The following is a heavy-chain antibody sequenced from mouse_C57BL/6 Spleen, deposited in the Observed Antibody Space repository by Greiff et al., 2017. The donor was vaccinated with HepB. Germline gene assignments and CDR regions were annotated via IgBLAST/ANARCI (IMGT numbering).Heavy chain of an antibody. CDR2: IWRGGST. J-gene: IGHJ4*01. CDR1: GFSLTSYG. CDR3: AKEGYYYGMEYAMDY. V-gene: IGHV2-5*01. D-gene: IGHD1-1*01. Sequence: VQLQQSGPGLVQPSQSLSITCTVSGFSLTSYGVHWVRQSPGKGLEWLGVIWRGGSTDYNAAFMSRLSITKDNSKSQVFFKMNSLQADDTAIYYCAKEGYYYGMEYAMDYWGQGTSVTVSS.